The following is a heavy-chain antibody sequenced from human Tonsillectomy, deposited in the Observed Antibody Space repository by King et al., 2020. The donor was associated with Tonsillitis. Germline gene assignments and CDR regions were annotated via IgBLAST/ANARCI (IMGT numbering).Heavy chain of an antibody. V-gene: IGHV3-23*04. D-gene: IGHD6-13*01. CDR1: GFTFGSYA. CDR2: ISDSGGIT. J-gene: IGHJ4*02. CDR3: AKDTTRTRIAAATDY. Sequence: VQLVESGGGLVLPGGSLRLSCAASGFTFGSYAMSWVRQAPAKGLEWVSSISDSGGITYYTDSVTGRFTISRDNSKNTRYLQMNSLRAEDTAIYYCAKDTTRTRIAAATDYWGQGTLVTVSS.